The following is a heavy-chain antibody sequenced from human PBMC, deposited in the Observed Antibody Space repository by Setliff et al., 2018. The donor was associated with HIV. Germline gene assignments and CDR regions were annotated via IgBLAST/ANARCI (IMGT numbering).Heavy chain of an antibody. CDR3: AHTSEGYFDY. V-gene: IGHV2-5*02. CDR1: GFSLNTRGVG. J-gene: IGHJ4*02. Sequence: SGPTLVNPTETLTLTCSFSGFSLNTRGVGVAWIRQPPGKALEWLAYIYWDDTKRNSPSLNSRLTITKDTSKDQVVLTMTNMDPVDTATYYCAHTSEGYFDYWGQGTLVTVSS. D-gene: IGHD3-10*01. CDR2: IYWDDTK.